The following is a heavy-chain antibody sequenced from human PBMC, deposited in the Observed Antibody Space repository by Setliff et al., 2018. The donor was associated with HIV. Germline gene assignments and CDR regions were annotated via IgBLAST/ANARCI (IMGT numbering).Heavy chain of an antibody. V-gene: IGHV4-4*07. D-gene: IGHD3-16*01. CDR1: GGPISGYF. J-gene: IGHJ4*02. Sequence: PSVTLSLTCTVSGGPISGYFWSWIRQPGGKGLEWIGRTFTSGITNYSPSLKSRVTMSVYTSKNQCSLNLTSVTAADTAVYYCAREPKGGDDRALDYWGQGTLVTVSS. CDR2: TFTSGIT. CDR3: AREPKGGDDRALDY.